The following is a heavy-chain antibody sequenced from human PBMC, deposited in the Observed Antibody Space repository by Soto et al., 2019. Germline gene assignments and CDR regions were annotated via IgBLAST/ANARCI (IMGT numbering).Heavy chain of an antibody. D-gene: IGHD2-2*01. Sequence: GASVKVSCTASGYTFTSYGISWVRQAPGQGLEWMGWISAYNGNTNYAQKLQGRVTMTTDTSTSTAYMELRSLRSDDTAVYYCARDGQDIVLVPAAMSPWFDPWGQGTLVTVSS. CDR1: GYTFTSYG. V-gene: IGHV1-18*01. CDR2: ISAYNGNT. CDR3: ARDGQDIVLVPAAMSPWFDP. J-gene: IGHJ5*02.